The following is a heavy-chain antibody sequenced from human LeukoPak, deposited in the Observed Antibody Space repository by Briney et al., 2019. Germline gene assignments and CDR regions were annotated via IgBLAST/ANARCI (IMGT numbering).Heavy chain of an antibody. CDR3: ARAVWDGYSSSWYYFDY. J-gene: IGHJ4*02. CDR2: T. V-gene: IGHV3-11*06. Sequence: THYADSVKGRFTISRDNAKNSLYLQMNSLRAEDTAVYYCARAVWDGYSSSWYYFDYWGQGTLVTVSS. D-gene: IGHD6-13*01.